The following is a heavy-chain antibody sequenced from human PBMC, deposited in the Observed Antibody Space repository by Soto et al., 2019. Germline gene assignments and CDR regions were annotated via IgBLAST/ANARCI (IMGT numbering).Heavy chain of an antibody. V-gene: IGHV1-24*01. CDR2: FDPEDGET. J-gene: IGHJ6*02. Sequence: ASVKVSCKVSGYTLTELSMHWVRQAPGKGLEWMGGFDPEDGETIYAQKFQGRVTMTEDTSTDTAYMELSSLRSEDTAVYYCATARYSGSYPDYYYYGMDVWGQGTTVTVSS. D-gene: IGHD1-26*01. CDR1: GYTLTELS. CDR3: ATARYSGSYPDYYYYGMDV.